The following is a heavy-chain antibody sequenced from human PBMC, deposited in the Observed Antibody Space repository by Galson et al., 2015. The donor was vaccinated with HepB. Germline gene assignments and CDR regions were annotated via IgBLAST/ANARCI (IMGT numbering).Heavy chain of an antibody. CDR2: IYWDDDK. D-gene: IGHD3-9*01. V-gene: IGHV2-5*02. CDR3: AHSGSYYDILTGYKGAFDI. J-gene: IGHJ3*02. Sequence: PALVKPTQTLTLTCTFSGFSLSTSGVGVGWIRQPPGKALDWLALIYWDDDKRYSPSLKSRLTITRDTSKNQVVLTMTNIDAVDTATYYCAHSGSYYDILTGYKGAFDIWGQGTMVTV. CDR1: GFSLSTSGVG.